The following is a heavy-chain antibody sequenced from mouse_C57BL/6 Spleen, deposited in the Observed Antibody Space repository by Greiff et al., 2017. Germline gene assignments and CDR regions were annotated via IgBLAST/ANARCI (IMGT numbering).Heavy chain of an antibody. D-gene: IGHD3-2*02. J-gene: IGHJ2*01. CDR1: GFNIKDYY. CDR3: TSLDSSGYSFDY. Sequence: DVKLQESGAELVRPGASVKLSCTASGFNIKDYYMHWVKQRPEQGLEWIGRIDPEDGDTEYAPKFQGKATMTADTSSNTAYLQLSSLTSEDTAVYYCTSLDSSGYSFDYWGQGTTLTVSS. CDR2: IDPEDGDT. V-gene: IGHV14-1*01.